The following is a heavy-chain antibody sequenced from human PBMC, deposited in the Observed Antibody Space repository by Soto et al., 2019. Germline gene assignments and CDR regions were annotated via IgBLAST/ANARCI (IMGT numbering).Heavy chain of an antibody. J-gene: IGHJ4*02. Sequence: SSETLSLTCAVYGGSFIGYYWSWIRQPPGKGLEWIGEINHSGSTNYNPSLKSRVTISVDTSKNQFSLKLSSVTAADTAVYYCARGGRWLQSRLDYWGQGTLVTVSS. D-gene: IGHD5-12*01. CDR3: ARGGRWLQSRLDY. CDR2: INHSGST. V-gene: IGHV4-34*01. CDR1: GGSFIGYY.